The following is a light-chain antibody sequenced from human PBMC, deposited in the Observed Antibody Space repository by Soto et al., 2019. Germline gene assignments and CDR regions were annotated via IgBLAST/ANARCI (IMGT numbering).Light chain of an antibody. V-gene: IGKV4-1*01. CDR3: QQYYSTPYT. CDR2: WAS. Sequence: DIVMTQSPDSLAVSLGERATINCKSSQSVLYKSNNKNYLAWYQQKPGQPPKLLIYWASTRESGVPDRFSGSGSGTDCTLTINSLQAEDVAVYYCQQYYSTPYTFGQGNKLEIK. CDR1: QSVLYKSNNKNY. J-gene: IGKJ2*01.